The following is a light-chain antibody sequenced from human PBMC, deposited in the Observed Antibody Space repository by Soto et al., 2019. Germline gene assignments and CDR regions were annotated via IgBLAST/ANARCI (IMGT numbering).Light chain of an antibody. CDR2: AAT. V-gene: IGKV3-15*01. CDR1: ESINNN. Sequence: EIVMTQSPATLSVSPGEGATLSCTASESINNNLAWYQQKPGQAPRLLIYAATTRATGFPARFSGSGSGTEFTLTISSLQSEAFAVYYCQQHHKWPLTFGGGTKVDIK. J-gene: IGKJ4*01. CDR3: QQHHKWPLT.